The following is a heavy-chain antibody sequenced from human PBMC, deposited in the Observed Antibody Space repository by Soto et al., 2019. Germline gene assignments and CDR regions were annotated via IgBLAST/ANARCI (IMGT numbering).Heavy chain of an antibody. V-gene: IGHV4-59*08. CDR2: IYYSGST. J-gene: IGHJ4*02. CDR1: GGSDRLYY. D-gene: IGHD4-4*01. CDR3: ARHSNRNYGLYFFDY. Sequence: SETLSRTCTVSGGSDRLYYCSWIRQSPGKGLEWIGYIYYSGSTKYKPSLKSRVTISLDTSKNQFSLKVSSAAAADTAVYYCARHSNRNYGLYFFDYWGLGALVTVSS.